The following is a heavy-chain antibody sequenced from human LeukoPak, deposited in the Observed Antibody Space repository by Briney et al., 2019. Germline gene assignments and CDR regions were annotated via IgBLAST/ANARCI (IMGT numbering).Heavy chain of an antibody. CDR1: GGSISSYY. CDR3: ARHKREIQWLRLLAFDI. CDR2: IYYSGST. D-gene: IGHD5-12*01. V-gene: IGHV4-59*08. Sequence: SETLSLTCTASGGSISSYYWSWIRQPPGKGLEWIGYIYYSGSTDYNPSLKSRVTISVDTSKNQFSLKLSSVTAADTAVYYCARHKREIQWLRLLAFDIWGQGTMVTVSS. J-gene: IGHJ3*02.